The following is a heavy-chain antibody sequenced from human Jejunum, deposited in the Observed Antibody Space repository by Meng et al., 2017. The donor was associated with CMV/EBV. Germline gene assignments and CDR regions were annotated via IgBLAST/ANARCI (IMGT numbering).Heavy chain of an antibody. CDR2: ISDSGYST. CDR3: AKSFDRGILKLDF. CDR1: LSRYG. D-gene: IGHD2-21*01. J-gene: IGHJ4*02. Sequence: LSRYGMTCARKAPGKGREWVSAISDSGYSTYYADSVKGRFTIYRDNAKNTLYLQMNSLRAEDTAVYYCAKSFDRGILKLDFWGQGTLVTVSS. V-gene: IGHV3-23*01.